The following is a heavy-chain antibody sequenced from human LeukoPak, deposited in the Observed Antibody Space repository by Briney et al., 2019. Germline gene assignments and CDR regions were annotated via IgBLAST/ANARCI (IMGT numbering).Heavy chain of an antibody. D-gene: IGHD1-26*01. V-gene: IGHV4-4*07. CDR1: GGSFSGYY. J-gene: IGHJ4*02. CDR3: ARDRLYSGSYLTFDY. Sequence: PSETLSLTCAVYGGSFSGYYWSWIRQPAGKGLEWIGRIYTSGSTNYNPSLKSRVTMSVDTSKNQFSLKLSSVTAADTAVYYCARDRLYSGSYLTFDYWGQGTLVTVSS. CDR2: IYTSGST.